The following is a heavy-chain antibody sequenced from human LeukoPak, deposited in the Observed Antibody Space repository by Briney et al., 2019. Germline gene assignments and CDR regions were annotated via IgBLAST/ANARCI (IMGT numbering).Heavy chain of an antibody. CDR3: ARDPTVTNFHDAFDI. V-gene: IGHV3-7*05. Sequence: PGGSLRLSCAASGFTFSRYWMSWVRQAPEKGLEWVATIKQDGSQKEYVDSVKGRFTISRDNAKNSLYLQMNSLSAEDTAVYYCARDPTVTNFHDAFDIWGQGTMVTVSS. CDR2: IKQDGSQK. CDR1: GFTFSRYW. J-gene: IGHJ3*02. D-gene: IGHD4-17*01.